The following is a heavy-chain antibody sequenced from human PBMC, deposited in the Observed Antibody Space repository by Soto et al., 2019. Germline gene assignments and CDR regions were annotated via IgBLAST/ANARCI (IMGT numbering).Heavy chain of an antibody. CDR2: ISYDGSNK. CDR3: ANGYYYGSGSYYNVLEY. V-gene: IGHV3-30*18. D-gene: IGHD3-10*01. J-gene: IGHJ4*02. Sequence: QVQLVESGGGVVQPGRSLRLPCAVSGFTFSGYGMHWVRQAPGKGLEWVAVISYDGSNKYYADSVKGRFTISRDNSKNTLYLQMNSLRAEDTAVYYCANGYYYGSGSYYNVLEYWGQGTLVTVSS. CDR1: GFTFSGYG.